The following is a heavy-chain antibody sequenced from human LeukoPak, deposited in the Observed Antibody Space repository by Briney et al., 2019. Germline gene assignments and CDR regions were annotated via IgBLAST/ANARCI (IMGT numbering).Heavy chain of an antibody. J-gene: IGHJ5*02. V-gene: IGHV4-34*01. CDR3: ARGGYCSSTSCRNWFDP. D-gene: IGHD2-2*01. CDR1: GGSFSGYY. CDR2: INHSGST. Sequence: SETLSLTCAVYGGSFSGYYWSWIRQPPGKELEWIGEINHSGSTNYNPSLKSRVTISVDTSKNQFSLKLSSVTAADTAVYYCARGGYCSSTSCRNWFDPWGQGTLVTVSS.